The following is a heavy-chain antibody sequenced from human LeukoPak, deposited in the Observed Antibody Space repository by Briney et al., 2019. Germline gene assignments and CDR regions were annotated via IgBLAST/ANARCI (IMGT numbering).Heavy chain of an antibody. V-gene: IGHV4-39*07. CDR2: IYYSGST. CDR3: ASILYYDSSGYNDY. Sequence: SGTLSLTCTVSGGSISSSSYYWGWIRQPPGKGLEWIGSIYYSGSTYYNPSLKSRVTISVDTSKNQFSLKLSSVTAADTAVYYCASILYYDSSGYNDYWGQGTLVTVSS. CDR1: GGSISSSSYY. J-gene: IGHJ4*02. D-gene: IGHD3-22*01.